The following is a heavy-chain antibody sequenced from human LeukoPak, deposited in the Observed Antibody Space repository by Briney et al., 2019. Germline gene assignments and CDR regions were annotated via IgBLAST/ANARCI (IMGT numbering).Heavy chain of an antibody. D-gene: IGHD5-18*01. Sequence: ASVKVSCKASGYTFTGYYMHWVRQAPGQGLEWMGWINPNSGGTNYAQKFQGRVTMTRDTSISTAYMELSRLRSDDTAVYYCARDWEDTWIQLKYYYYMDVWGKGTTVTVSS. CDR2: INPNSGGT. V-gene: IGHV1-2*02. J-gene: IGHJ6*03. CDR1: GYTFTGYY. CDR3: ARDWEDTWIQLKYYYYMDV.